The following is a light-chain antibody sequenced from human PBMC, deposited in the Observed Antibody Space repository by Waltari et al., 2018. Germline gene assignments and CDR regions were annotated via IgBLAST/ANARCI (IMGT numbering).Light chain of an antibody. CDR3: LLYYGGARV. CDR2: STS. CDR1: TGAVTSGYY. V-gene: IGLV7-43*01. Sequence: QTVVTQEPSLTVSPGGTVTLTCASSTGAVTSGYYPNWFQQKPGQAPRELIYSTSKKHPWTPARFSGSLLGGKAALTLSGVQPEDEAEYYCLLYYGGARVFGGGTKLTVL. J-gene: IGLJ2*01.